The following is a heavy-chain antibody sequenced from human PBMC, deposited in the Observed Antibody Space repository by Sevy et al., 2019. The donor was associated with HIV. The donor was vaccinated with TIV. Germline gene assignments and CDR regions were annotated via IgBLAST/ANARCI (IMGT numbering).Heavy chain of an antibody. CDR3: AREMLYDFWSGYYRHAFDI. CDR2: INPSGGST. J-gene: IGHJ3*02. V-gene: IGHV1-46*01. CDR1: GYTFTSYY. D-gene: IGHD3-3*01. Sequence: ASVKVSCKASGYTFTSYYMHWVRQAPGQGVEWMGIINPSGGSTSYAQKFQGRVTMTRDTSTSTVYMELSSLRSEDTAVYYCAREMLYDFWSGYYRHAFDISGQWTLVTISS.